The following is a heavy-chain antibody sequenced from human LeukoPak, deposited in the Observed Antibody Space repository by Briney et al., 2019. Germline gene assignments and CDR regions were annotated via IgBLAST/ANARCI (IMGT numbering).Heavy chain of an antibody. CDR1: GFSFSSYA. J-gene: IGHJ6*02. Sequence: GGSLRLSCAASGFSFSSYAMSWVRQAPGKGLGWVSVISSTSAGTTFYVDSVKGRFTISRDNSKNTLYLEMNSLRAEDTAIYYCAKSRLRSMNYYAMDVWGQGTTATVSS. CDR2: ISSTSAGTT. V-gene: IGHV3-23*01. D-gene: IGHD4-17*01. CDR3: AKSRLRSMNYYAMDV.